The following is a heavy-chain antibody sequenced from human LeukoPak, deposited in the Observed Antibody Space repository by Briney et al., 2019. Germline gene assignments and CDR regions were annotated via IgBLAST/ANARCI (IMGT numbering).Heavy chain of an antibody. Sequence: SETLSLTCAVSGGSISNGGHSWSWIRQPPGKGLEWIGYIFHSGSTYYNPSLNNRVTISVDRSKNQFSLKLSSVTAADTAVYYCARALRFLESTPRPYYFDYWGQGTLVTVSS. D-gene: IGHD3-3*01. V-gene: IGHV4-30-2*01. CDR2: IFHSGST. J-gene: IGHJ4*02. CDR1: GGSISNGGHS. CDR3: ARALRFLESTPRPYYFDY.